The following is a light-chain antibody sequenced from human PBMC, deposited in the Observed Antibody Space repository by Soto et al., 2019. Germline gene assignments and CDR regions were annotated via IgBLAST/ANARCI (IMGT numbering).Light chain of an antibody. CDR1: QYINMW. CDR3: QQYNSDFT. J-gene: IGKJ3*01. Sequence: DIQMTQSPSTLSASVGDRVTITCRASQYINMWLAWYQQKPVKAPNLLIYKASTLESGVPSRFSGSVSGTEFTITISSLQPDDFANYYCQQYNSDFTCGTETKVDIK. V-gene: IGKV1-5*03. CDR2: KAS.